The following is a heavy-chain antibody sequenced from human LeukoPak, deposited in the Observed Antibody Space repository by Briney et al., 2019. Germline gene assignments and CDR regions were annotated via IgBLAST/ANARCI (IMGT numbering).Heavy chain of an antibody. J-gene: IGHJ4*02. CDR2: IIPIFGTA. Sequence: SVKVSCKASVGTFSSYAISWVRQAPGQGLEWMGGIIPIFGTANYAQKFQGRVTITADESTSTAYMELSSLRSEDTAVYYCAREGYSYGHQAPLWFDYWGQGTLVTVSS. V-gene: IGHV1-69*01. CDR1: VGTFSSYA. CDR3: AREGYSYGHQAPLWFDY. D-gene: IGHD5-18*01.